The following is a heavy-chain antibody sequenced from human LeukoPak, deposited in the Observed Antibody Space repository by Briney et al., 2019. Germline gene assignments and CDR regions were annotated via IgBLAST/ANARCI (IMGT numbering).Heavy chain of an antibody. CDR3: ARHLYYDILTGSRPRVVDY. CDR2: INHSGST. V-gene: IGHV4-34*01. Sequence: TPSETLSLTCAVYGGSFSGYYWSWIRQPPGKGLEWIGEINHSGSTNYNPSLKSRVTISVDTSKNQFSLKLSSVTAADTAVYYCARHLYYDILTGSRPRVVDYWGQGTLVTVSS. D-gene: IGHD3-9*01. CDR1: GGSFSGYY. J-gene: IGHJ4*02.